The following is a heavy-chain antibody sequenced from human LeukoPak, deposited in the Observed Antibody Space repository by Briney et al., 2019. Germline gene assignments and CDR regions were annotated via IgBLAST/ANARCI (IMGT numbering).Heavy chain of an antibody. J-gene: IGHJ4*02. CDR1: GFDSDNYA. CDR3: AKDSDIVVAIGAN. Sequence: GGSLRLSCAGSGFDSDNYAMSWVRQAPGKGLEWVSAISASGKSIYYANSVKGRFTISRDNSQNMLYLQMNSLRAEDTAIYYCAKDSDIVVAIGANWGQGTLVTVSS. V-gene: IGHV3-23*01. D-gene: IGHD2-15*01. CDR2: ISASGKSI.